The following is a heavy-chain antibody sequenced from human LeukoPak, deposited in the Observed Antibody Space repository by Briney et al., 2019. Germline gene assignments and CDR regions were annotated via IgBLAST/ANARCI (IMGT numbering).Heavy chain of an antibody. J-gene: IGHJ5*02. CDR1: GFTFSDYY. CDR3: ARMEYSSGWSSWFDP. V-gene: IGHV3-11*06. CDR2: ISSSSSYT. Sequence: GGSLRLSCAASGFTFSDYYMSWIRQAPGKGLEWVSYISSSSSYTNYADSVKGRFTISRDDAKNPLYLQMNSLRAEDTAVYYCARMEYSSGWSSWFDPWGQGTLVTVSS. D-gene: IGHD6-19*01.